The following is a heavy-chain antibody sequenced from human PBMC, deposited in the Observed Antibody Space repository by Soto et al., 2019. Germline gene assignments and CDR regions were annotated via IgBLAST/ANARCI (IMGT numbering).Heavy chain of an antibody. CDR3: ARKRFGQLVFDP. D-gene: IGHD6-6*01. V-gene: IGHV4-34*01. J-gene: IGHJ5*02. Sequence: ATLSLTCAVYGGSFSGYYWSWIRQPPGKGLEWIGEINHSGSTNYNPSLKSRVTISVDTSKNQFSLKLSSVTAADTAVYYCARKRFGQLVFDPWGQGTLVTVSS. CDR1: GGSFSGYY. CDR2: INHSGST.